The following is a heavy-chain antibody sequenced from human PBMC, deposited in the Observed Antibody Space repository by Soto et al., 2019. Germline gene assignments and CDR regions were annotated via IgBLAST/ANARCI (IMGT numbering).Heavy chain of an antibody. CDR3: ARGQLLHDAFDI. Sequence: PGGSLRLSCAASGFTFSSYGMHWVRQAPGKGLEWVAVIWYDGSNKYYADSVKGRFTIPRDNSKNTLYLQMNSLRAEDTAVYYCARGQLLHDAFDIWGQGTMVTVSS. CDR2: IWYDGSNK. V-gene: IGHV3-33*01. D-gene: IGHD2-2*01. J-gene: IGHJ3*02. CDR1: GFTFSSYG.